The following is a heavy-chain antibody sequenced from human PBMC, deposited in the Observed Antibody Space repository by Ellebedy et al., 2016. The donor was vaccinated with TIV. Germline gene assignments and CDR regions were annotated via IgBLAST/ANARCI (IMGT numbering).Heavy chain of an antibody. D-gene: IGHD2-15*01. CDR3: ARESILTALGYCSGGSCGDYGMDV. Sequence: SETLSLTXTVSGGSISSYYWSWIRQPAGKGLEWIGRIYTSGSTNYNPSLKSRVTMSVDTSKNQFSLKLSSVTAADTAVYYCARESILTALGYCSGGSCGDYGMDVWGQGTTVTVSS. CDR2: IYTSGST. J-gene: IGHJ6*02. V-gene: IGHV4-4*07. CDR1: GGSISSYY.